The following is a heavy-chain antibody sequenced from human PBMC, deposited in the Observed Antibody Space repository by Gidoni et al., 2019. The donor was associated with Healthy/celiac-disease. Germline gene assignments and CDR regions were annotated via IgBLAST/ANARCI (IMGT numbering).Heavy chain of an antibody. Sequence: QVQLQESGPGLVKPSETLSLTSTDSGGSIRSYYWSWIRQPPGKGLEWIGYIYYSGSTNYTPSLKSRVTISVDTSKNQFSLPLRSVTAADTAVYYCARVSDIAAAGPGWFDPWGQGTLVTVSS. CDR2: IYYSGST. D-gene: IGHD6-13*01. CDR3: ARVSDIAAAGPGWFDP. CDR1: GGSIRSYY. V-gene: IGHV4-59*01. J-gene: IGHJ5*02.